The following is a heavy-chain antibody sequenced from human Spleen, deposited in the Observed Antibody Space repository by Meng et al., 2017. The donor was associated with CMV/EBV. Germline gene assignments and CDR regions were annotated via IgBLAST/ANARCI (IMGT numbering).Heavy chain of an antibody. D-gene: IGHD2-2*02. CDR1: GFTFSSYS. CDR3: ARDFYSMVPAAISYYYYGMDV. CDR2: ISSSSNYI. J-gene: IGHJ6*02. Sequence: GESLKISCAAPGFTFSSYSMNWVRQAPGKGLEWVSSISSSSNYIYYADSVKGRFTISRDNAKNSLYLQMNSLRAEDTAVYYCARDFYSMVPAAISYYYYGMDVWGQGTTVTVSS. V-gene: IGHV3-21*01.